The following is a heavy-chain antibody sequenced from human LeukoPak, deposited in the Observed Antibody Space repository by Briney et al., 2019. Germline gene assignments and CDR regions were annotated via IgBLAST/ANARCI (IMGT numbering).Heavy chain of an antibody. CDR2: ISSSSSYI. CDR1: GFTFSSYS. V-gene: IGHV3-21*01. D-gene: IGHD6-19*01. CDR3: ASGKPSQWLAVGY. J-gene: IGHJ4*02. Sequence: PGGSLRLSCAASGFTFSSYSMNWVRQAPGKGLEWVSSISSSSSYIYYADSVKGRFTISRDNAKNSLYLQMNSLRAEDTAVYYCASGKPSQWLAVGYWGQGTLVTVSS.